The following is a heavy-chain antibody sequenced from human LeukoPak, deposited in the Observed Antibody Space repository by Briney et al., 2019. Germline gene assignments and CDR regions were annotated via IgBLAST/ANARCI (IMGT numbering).Heavy chain of an antibody. CDR3: AKGTFDWSFPLYFDS. CDR1: GFTFSNYA. D-gene: IGHD3-9*01. Sequence: GGSLRLSCAGSGFTFSNYAMSWVRQAPGKGLEWVSGISGSGGNTYYAAPVKGRYTISRDNSKNTLYLQMNSLGVEDTAVYYCAKGTFDWSFPLYFDSWGQGILVTVSS. J-gene: IGHJ4*02. CDR2: ISGSGGNT. V-gene: IGHV3-23*01.